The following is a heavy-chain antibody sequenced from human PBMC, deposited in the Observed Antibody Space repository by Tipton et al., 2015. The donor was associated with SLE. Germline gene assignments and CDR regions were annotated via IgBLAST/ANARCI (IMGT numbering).Heavy chain of an antibody. V-gene: IGHV4-39*07. D-gene: IGHD3-10*01. CDR1: GGSISSSAYY. Sequence: TLSLTCTVSGGSISSSAYYWGWIRQPPGKGLEWIGTIYYSGSTYYNPSLKSRVTISVDTSMNQFSLKLSSVTAADTAVYYCARGSYGSGSFDYWGQGTLVTVSS. CDR3: ARGSYGSGSFDY. CDR2: IYYSGST. J-gene: IGHJ4*02.